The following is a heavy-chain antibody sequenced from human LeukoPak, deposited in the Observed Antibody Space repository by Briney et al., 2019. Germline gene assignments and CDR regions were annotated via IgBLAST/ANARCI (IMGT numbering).Heavy chain of an antibody. CDR3: ARDSGHGMDY. Sequence: GGSLRLSCEASGFSFSRYWMNWVRQVPGKGLVWVSRQKYDGTITSYADSVKGRFSITRDNAKNRLHLQMNSLRVEDTAVYYCARDSGHGMDYWGQGTLVTVSS. J-gene: IGHJ4*02. CDR2: QKYDGTIT. CDR1: GFSFSRYW. D-gene: IGHD3-10*01. V-gene: IGHV3-74*01.